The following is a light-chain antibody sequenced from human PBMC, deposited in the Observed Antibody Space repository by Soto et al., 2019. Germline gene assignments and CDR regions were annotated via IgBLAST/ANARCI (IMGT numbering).Light chain of an antibody. CDR3: QHYNFGRR. J-gene: IGKJ1*01. CDR2: GAS. V-gene: IGKV3-15*01. Sequence: ETEMTQSPSTLSVSPGEGATISCRASQTINNRLAWYQQKPGQAPRLLIYGASSWATGVPARFSGSGSGTEFTLTIISLHSEDFAVYYCQHYNFGRRFGQGTKVDIK. CDR1: QTINNR.